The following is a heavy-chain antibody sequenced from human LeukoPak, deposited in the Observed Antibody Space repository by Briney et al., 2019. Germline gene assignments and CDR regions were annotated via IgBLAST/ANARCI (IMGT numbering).Heavy chain of an antibody. CDR1: GYTFTSYY. D-gene: IGHD6-13*01. CDR2: INPNSGGT. J-gene: IGHJ3*02. CDR3: ARVRSSWYRDDAFDI. Sequence: ASVKVSCKASGYTFTSYYIHWVRQAPGQGLEWMGWINPNSGGTNYAQKFQGRVTMTRDTSISTAYMELSRLRSDDTAVYYCARVRSSWYRDDAFDIWGQGTMVTVSS. V-gene: IGHV1-2*02.